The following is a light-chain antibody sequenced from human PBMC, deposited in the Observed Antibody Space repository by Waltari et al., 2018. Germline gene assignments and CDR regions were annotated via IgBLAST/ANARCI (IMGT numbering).Light chain of an antibody. CDR2: EAS. CDR1: QNINNW. CDR3: QQYKTFSRT. V-gene: IGKV1-5*01. J-gene: IGKJ1*01. Sequence: DIQMTQSPSTLSAPVGDRVTITCRASQNINNWLAWYQQTPGSAPKLLIYEASSLESGVPSRFRGSGSGTLFTLTITSLQPDDVALYYCQQYKTFSRTFGQGTQVEIK.